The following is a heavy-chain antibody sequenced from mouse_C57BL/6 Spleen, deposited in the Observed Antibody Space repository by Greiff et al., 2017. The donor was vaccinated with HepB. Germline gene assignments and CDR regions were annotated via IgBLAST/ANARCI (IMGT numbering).Heavy chain of an antibody. V-gene: IGHV1-50*01. D-gene: IGHD1-1*01. Sequence: QVQLQQPGAELVKPGASVQLSCKASGYTFTSYWLQWVKQRPGQGLEWIGEIDPSDSYTNYNQKFKGKATLTVDTSSSTAYMQLSSLTSEDSAVYYCARGGTTVYYYAMDYWGQGTSVTVSS. CDR3: ARGGTTVYYYAMDY. CDR2: IDPSDSYT. CDR1: GYTFTSYW. J-gene: IGHJ4*01.